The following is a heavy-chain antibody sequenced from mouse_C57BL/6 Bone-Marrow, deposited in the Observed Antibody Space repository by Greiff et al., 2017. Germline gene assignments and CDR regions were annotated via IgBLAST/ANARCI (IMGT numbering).Heavy chain of an antibody. CDR2: IYPRSGNT. Sequence: QVQLKQSGAELARPGASVKLSCKASGYTFTSYGISWVKQRTGQGLEWIGEIYPRSGNTYYNEKFKGKATLTADKSSSTAYMELRSLTSEDSAVYFCARRFYYGSSYAMDYWGQGTSVTVSS. D-gene: IGHD1-1*01. CDR3: ARRFYYGSSYAMDY. J-gene: IGHJ4*01. V-gene: IGHV1-81*01. CDR1: GYTFTSYG.